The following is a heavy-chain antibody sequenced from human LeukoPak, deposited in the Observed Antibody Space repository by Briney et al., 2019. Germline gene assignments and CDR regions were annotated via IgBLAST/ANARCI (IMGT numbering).Heavy chain of an antibody. V-gene: IGHV4-39*01. CDR1: GGSISNRNYY. CDR3: MRHEEEDGYNAKPFGF. CDR2: IYYSGYT. J-gene: IGHJ4*02. Sequence: PSETLSLTCTVPGGSISNRNYYSGWVRQPPGKGLEWLGNIYYSGYTYYTPSLKSRLTISVDTSKSQFSLRLSSVTAADTAVYFCMRHEEEDGYNAKPFGFWGQGTLVTVSS. D-gene: IGHD5-24*01.